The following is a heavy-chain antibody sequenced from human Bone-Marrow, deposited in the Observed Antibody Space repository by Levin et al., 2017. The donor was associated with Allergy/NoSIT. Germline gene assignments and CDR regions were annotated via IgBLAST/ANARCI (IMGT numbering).Heavy chain of an antibody. V-gene: IGHV3-23*01. Sequence: GGSLRLSCAASGFALSGFAMSWVRQAPGQGLGWVSAISDSGAHTYYADSVRGRFTISRDNSRNTLFLQMNTLGAEDTAVYYCAKSQGLSGRSFGDWGQGTLVTVSS. J-gene: IGHJ4*02. CDR1: GFALSGFA. CDR3: AKSQGLSGRSFGD. CDR2: ISDSGAHT. D-gene: IGHD1-26*01.